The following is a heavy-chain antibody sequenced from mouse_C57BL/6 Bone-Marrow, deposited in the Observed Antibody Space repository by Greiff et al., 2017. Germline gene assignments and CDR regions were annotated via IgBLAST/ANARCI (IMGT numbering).Heavy chain of an antibody. CDR2: IHPNSGST. CDR1: GYTFTSYW. D-gene: IGHD1-1*01. CDR3: AGIYYYGSRLYYYAMDD. J-gene: IGHJ4*01. V-gene: IGHV1-64*01. Sequence: QVQLQQPGAELVKPGASVKLSCKASGYTFTSYWMPWVKQRPGQGLEWIGMIHPNSGSTNYNEKFKSKATLTVDKSSSTAYMQLSSLTSEDSAVYYCAGIYYYGSRLYYYAMDDWGQGTSVTVSS.